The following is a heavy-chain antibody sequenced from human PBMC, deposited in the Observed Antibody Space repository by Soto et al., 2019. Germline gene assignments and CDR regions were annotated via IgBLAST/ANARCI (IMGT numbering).Heavy chain of an antibody. CDR1: GYTFTSYA. J-gene: IGHJ5*02. V-gene: IGHV1-18*01. D-gene: IGHD3-22*01. CDR3: ARDINTVQYYDSSGYLNWFDP. CDR2: ISAYNGNT. Sequence: ASVKVSCKASGYTFTSYAMHWVRQAPGQGLEWMGWISAYNGNTNYAQKFQGRVTMTRDTSTSTVYMELSSLRSEDTAVYYCARDINTVQYYDSSGYLNWFDPWGQGTLVTVSS.